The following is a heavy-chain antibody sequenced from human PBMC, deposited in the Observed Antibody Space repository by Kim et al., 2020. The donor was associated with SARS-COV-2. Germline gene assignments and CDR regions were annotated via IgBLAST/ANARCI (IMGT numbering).Heavy chain of an antibody. Sequence: SETLSLTCTVSGGSISSYYWSWIRQPAGKGLEWIGRIYTSGSTNYNPSLKSRVTMSVDTSKNQFSLKLSSVTAADTAVYYCARGAVWWELLPSDAFDIWGQGTMVTVSS. CDR3: ARGAVWWELLPSDAFDI. CDR2: IYTSGST. CDR1: GGSISSYY. V-gene: IGHV4-4*07. D-gene: IGHD1-26*01. J-gene: IGHJ3*02.